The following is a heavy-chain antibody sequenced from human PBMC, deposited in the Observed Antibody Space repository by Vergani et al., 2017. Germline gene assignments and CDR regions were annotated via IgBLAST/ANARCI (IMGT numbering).Heavy chain of an antibody. CDR3: ARDYPEWELQGYFDY. D-gene: IGHD1-26*01. CDR1: GGTFSSYA. V-gene: IGHV1-69*01. CDR2: IIPIFGTA. J-gene: IGHJ4*02. Sequence: QVQLVQSGAEVKKPGSSVKVSCKASGGTFSSYAISWVRQAPGEGLEWMGGIIPIFGTANYAQKFQGRVTITADESTSTAYMELSSLRSEDTAVYYCARDYPEWELQGYFDYWGQGSLVTVSS.